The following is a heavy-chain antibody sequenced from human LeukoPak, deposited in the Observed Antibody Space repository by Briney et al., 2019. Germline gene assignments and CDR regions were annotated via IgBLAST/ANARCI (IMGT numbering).Heavy chain of an antibody. CDR1: GGSISRGDYY. J-gene: IGHJ4*02. Sequence: SETLSLTCTVSGGSISRGDYYWSWIRQPPGKGLEWIGDIYYSGSTDYNPSLKSRVTISVDTSKNQFSLKLGSVTAADTAVYYCARGAVGTTGFDYWGQGTLVTVSS. D-gene: IGHD1-26*01. CDR2: IYYSGST. V-gene: IGHV4-30-4*08. CDR3: ARGAVGTTGFDY.